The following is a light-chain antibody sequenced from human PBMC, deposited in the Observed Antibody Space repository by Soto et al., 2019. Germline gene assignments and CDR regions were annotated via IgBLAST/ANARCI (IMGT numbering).Light chain of an antibody. V-gene: IGKV3-15*01. CDR2: GAS. J-gene: IGKJ1*01. CDR1: ETVATN. CDR3: QQYFEWPPMT. Sequence: VMTQSPATLSVSPGERATLSCWASETVATNLAWYQQKPGQALRLLISGASTRAAGISDRFRGSGSGTEFTLTISSLRSEDSAIYYCQQYFEWPPMTFGQGTKVEI.